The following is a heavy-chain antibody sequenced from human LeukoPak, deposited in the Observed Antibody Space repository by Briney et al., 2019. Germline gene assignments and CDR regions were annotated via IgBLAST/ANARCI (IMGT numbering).Heavy chain of an antibody. V-gene: IGHV3-30*04. D-gene: IGHD3-22*01. CDR3: ARAPKFAIIMIVVVTKGHFAY. Sequence: GGSLRLSRAASGFTFSSYAMHWVRQAPGKGLEWVAVISYDGSNKYYTDSVTGRLTISRDPSKNALYLQMNRLRAEDTAVYYCARAPKFAIIMIVVVTKGHFAYWGQGTLVTVSS. CDR2: ISYDGSNK. CDR1: GFTFSSYA. J-gene: IGHJ4*02.